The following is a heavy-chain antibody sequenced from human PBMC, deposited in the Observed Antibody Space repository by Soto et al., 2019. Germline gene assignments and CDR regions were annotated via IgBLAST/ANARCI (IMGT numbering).Heavy chain of an antibody. V-gene: IGHV3-23*01. J-gene: IGHJ6*03. Sequence: GGSLRLSCAASGFTFSDYYMSWVRQAPGKGLEWISAISGSGGSTYYADSVKGRFTISRDNSKNTLYLQMTSLRAADTAVYYRAKGVATYYYYYRDVWGKGPRLTVSS. CDR1: GFTFSDYY. CDR3: AKGVATYYYYYRDV. CDR2: ISGSGGST. D-gene: IGHD2-15*01.